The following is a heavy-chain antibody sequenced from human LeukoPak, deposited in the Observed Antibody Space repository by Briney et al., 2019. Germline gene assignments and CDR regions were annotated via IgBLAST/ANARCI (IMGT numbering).Heavy chain of an antibody. CDR2: INPNSGGS. D-gene: IGHD2-2*01. V-gene: IGHV1-2*02. J-gene: IGHJ4*02. CDR3: ARTTYCSSTSCRKGFDY. CDR1: GYTFTGYY. Sequence: ASVKVSCKASGYTFTGYYMHWVRQAHGQGLEWMGWINPNSGGSNYAQKFQGRVTMTRDTSISTAYMELSRLRSDDTAVYYCARTTYCSSTSCRKGFDYWGQGTLVTVSS.